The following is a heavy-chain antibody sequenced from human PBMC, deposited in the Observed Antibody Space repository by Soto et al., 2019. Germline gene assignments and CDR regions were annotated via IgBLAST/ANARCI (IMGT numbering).Heavy chain of an antibody. D-gene: IGHD3-9*01. J-gene: IGHJ4*02. CDR1: GFTFSSYG. CDR2: ISYDGSNK. V-gene: IGHV3-30*18. CDR3: AKGSGYRKLRVLRYFDWLSY. Sequence: QVQLVESGGGVVQPARSLILSCAASGFTFSSYGMHWVRQAPGKGLEWGAVISYDGSNKYYADSVKGRFTISRDNSNNTLYLQMNSLRAEDTAVYYCAKGSGYRKLRVLRYFDWLSYWGQGTLVTVSS.